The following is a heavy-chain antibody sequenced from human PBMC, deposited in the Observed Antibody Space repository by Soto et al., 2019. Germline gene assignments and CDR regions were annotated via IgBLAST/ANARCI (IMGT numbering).Heavy chain of an antibody. CDR1: EFTFSGRA. Sequence: EVQLVESGGGLVQPGGSLRLSCAASEFTFSGRAMHLVRQAPGTVLVWVSGIDKFGTESTYADSVKGRFTSSRDNAKNTVYLQTNSQRVADTAVYYCARGWFGPDVWGKGTTVTVSS. CDR3: ARGWFGPDV. D-gene: IGHD3-10*01. CDR2: IDKFGTES. V-gene: IGHV3-74*01. J-gene: IGHJ6*03.